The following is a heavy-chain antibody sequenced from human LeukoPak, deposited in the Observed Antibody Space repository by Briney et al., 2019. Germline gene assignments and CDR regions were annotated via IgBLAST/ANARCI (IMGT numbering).Heavy chain of an antibody. J-gene: IGHJ4*02. CDR1: GFTFSSYG. CDR2: ISYDGSNK. Sequence: PGGSLRLTCAASGFTFSSYGMHWVRQAPGKGLEWVAVISYDGSNKYFADSVKGRFTISRDNSNNTLYLQMNSLRAEDTAVYYCARVYSSGWSLPFDYWGQGTLVTVSS. D-gene: IGHD6-19*01. CDR3: ARVYSSGWSLPFDY. V-gene: IGHV3-30*19.